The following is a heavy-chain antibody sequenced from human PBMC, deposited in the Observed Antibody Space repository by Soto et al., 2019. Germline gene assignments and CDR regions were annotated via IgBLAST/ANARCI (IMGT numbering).Heavy chain of an antibody. V-gene: IGHV3-23*01. CDR2: ISGSGSNT. D-gene: IGHD3-3*02. CDR1: GFTFSSYA. J-gene: IGHJ5*02. CDR3: AKDGHFDWFGS. Sequence: EVQLLESGGGLVQPGGSLRLSCAASGFTFSSYAMSWVRQAPGKGLEWVSAISGSGSNTYYADPVKGRFTISSGNPKNTLYLQISSLRVEDTAIYYCAKDGHFDWFGSWGQGMVVTVSS.